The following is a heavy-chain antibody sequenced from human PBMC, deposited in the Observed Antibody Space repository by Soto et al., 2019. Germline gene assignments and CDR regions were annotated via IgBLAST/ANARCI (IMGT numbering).Heavy chain of an antibody. D-gene: IGHD6-19*01. J-gene: IGHJ4*02. V-gene: IGHV3-23*01. CDR3: AKEYEYSSGWERIDY. CDR2: ISGSGIST. CDR1: GFTFSSNA. Sequence: EVQLLESGGGLVQPGGSLRLSFAASGFTFSSNAMSWVRQAPGKGLEWVSAISGSGISTYYADSVKGRFTISRDNSKNTLYLQMNSLRAEDTAVYYCAKEYEYSSGWERIDYWGQGTLVTVSS.